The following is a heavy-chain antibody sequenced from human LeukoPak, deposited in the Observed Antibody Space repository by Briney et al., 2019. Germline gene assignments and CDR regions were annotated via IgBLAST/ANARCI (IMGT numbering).Heavy chain of an antibody. D-gene: IGHD4-17*01. Sequence: SSVKVSCKASGGTFSIYAISWVRQAPGQGLEWMGGIIPIFGTANYAQKFQGRVTITADESTSTAYMELSSLRSEDTAVYYCARINYGDYYFDYWGQGTLVTVSS. CDR3: ARINYGDYYFDY. V-gene: IGHV1-69*01. CDR2: IIPIFGTA. CDR1: GGTFSIYA. J-gene: IGHJ4*02.